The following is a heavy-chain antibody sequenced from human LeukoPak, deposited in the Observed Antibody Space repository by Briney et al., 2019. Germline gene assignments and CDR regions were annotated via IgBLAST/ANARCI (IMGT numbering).Heavy chain of an antibody. CDR3: AGQVYDFWSGYYPSFDY. CDR2: IYTSGST. J-gene: IGHJ4*02. Sequence: SETLSLTCTVSGGSISSYYWSWIRQPAGKGLEWIGRIYTSGSTNYNPSLKSRVTMSVDTSKNQFSLKLSSVTAADTAVYYCAGQVYDFWSGYYPSFDYWGQGTLVTVSS. CDR1: GGSISSYY. D-gene: IGHD3-3*01. V-gene: IGHV4-4*07.